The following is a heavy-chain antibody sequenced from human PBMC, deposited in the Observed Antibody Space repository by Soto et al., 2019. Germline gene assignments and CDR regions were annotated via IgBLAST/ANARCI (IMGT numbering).Heavy chain of an antibody. CDR2: IIPIFGTA. D-gene: IGHD3-22*01. Sequence: QVQLVQSGAEVKKPGSSVKVSCKASGGTFSSYAISWVRQAPGQGLEWMGGIIPIFGTANYAQKFQGRVTITADESTSTAYMELSSLRSEDRAVYYCARSQTANYYDSSGYYYMDCWGQGTLVTVSS. J-gene: IGHJ4*02. CDR3: ARSQTANYYDSSGYYYMDC. CDR1: GGTFSSYA. V-gene: IGHV1-69*12.